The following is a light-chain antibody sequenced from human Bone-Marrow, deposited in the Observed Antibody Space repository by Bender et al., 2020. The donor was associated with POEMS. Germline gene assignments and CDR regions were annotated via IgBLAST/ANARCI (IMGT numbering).Light chain of an antibody. Sequence: QSALTQPASVSGSPGQSITISCIGTSNDVGTYNLVSWYQQHPGKAPKLIIYGGSKRPSGVSDRFSGSSSGNTASLTISGLQAEDEADYYCCSYGGTTMDVIFGGGTKLTVL. J-gene: IGLJ2*01. V-gene: IGLV2-23*01. CDR1: SNDVGTYNL. CDR2: GGS. CDR3: CSYGGTTMDVI.